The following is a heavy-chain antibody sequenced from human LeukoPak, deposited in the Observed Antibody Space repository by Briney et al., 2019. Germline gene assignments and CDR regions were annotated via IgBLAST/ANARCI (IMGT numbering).Heavy chain of an antibody. J-gene: IGHJ4*02. CDR2: IYYSGST. D-gene: IGHD3-9*01. CDR3: ARGSSGYFDWFGHRPFDY. Sequence: SETLSLTCTVSGGSISSSSYYWGWIRQPPGKGLEWIGSIYYSGSTYYNPSLKSRVTISVDTSKNQFSLKLSSVTAADTAVYYCARGSSGYFDWFGHRPFDYWGQGTLVTVSS. CDR1: GGSISSSSYY. V-gene: IGHV4-39*07.